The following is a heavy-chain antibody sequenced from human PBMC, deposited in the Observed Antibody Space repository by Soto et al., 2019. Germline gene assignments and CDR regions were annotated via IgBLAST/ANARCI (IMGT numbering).Heavy chain of an antibody. J-gene: IGHJ4*02. CDR1: GFTVSSYA. CDR3: AKDRKYSYGLPRFDY. V-gene: IGHV3-23*01. Sequence: EVQLLESGGGLVQPGGSLRLSCAASGFTVSSYAMSWVRQAPGKGLEWVSAISGSGGSTYYADSVKGRFTISRDNSKNTLYLQMNSLSAEDTAVYYCAKDRKYSYGLPRFDYWGQGTLVTVSS. D-gene: IGHD5-18*01. CDR2: ISGSGGST.